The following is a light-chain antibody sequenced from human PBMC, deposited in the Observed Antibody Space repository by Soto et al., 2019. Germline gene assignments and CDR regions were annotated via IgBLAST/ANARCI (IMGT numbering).Light chain of an antibody. CDR3: QPEYNPPP. V-gene: IGKV1-9*01. CDR2: AAS. Sequence: SFINAYVGDRVTITCWARQGISSYLAWYQQKPGKAPKLLIHAASTLQSGVPSRFSGSGSGTDFTLTIISQQSEDIPVCIWQPEYNPPPSGQVT. J-gene: IGKJ1*01. CDR1: QGISSY.